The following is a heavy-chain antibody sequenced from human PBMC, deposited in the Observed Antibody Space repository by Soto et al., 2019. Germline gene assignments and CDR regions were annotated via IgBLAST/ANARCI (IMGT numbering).Heavy chain of an antibody. Sequence: KSSETLSLTCTVSGGSISSYYWSWIRQPPGKGLEWIGYIYYSGSTNYNPSLKSRVTISVDTSKNQFSLKLSSVTAADTAVYYCARGTYYYDSSGVHNDYWGQGTLVTVSS. J-gene: IGHJ4*02. CDR1: GGSISSYY. V-gene: IGHV4-59*01. D-gene: IGHD3-22*01. CDR2: IYYSGST. CDR3: ARGTYYYDSSGVHNDY.